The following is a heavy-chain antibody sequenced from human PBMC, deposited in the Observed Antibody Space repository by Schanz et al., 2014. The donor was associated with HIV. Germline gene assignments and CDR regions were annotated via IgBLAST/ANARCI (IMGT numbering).Heavy chain of an antibody. V-gene: IGHV3-23*01. CDR1: GFTFSSYA. D-gene: IGHD3-22*01. J-gene: IGHJ4*02. CDR2: ISTNGDST. Sequence: EVRLLDSGGDLVQPGGSLRLSCAVSGFTFSSYAMSWVRQAPGKGLEWVSIISTNGDSTHYADSVKGRFTISRDNSKNTLYLQMSSLRAEDTAVYYCAKPEYDSSGNSQSHFDYWGQGTLVTVSS. CDR3: AKPEYDSSGNSQSHFDY.